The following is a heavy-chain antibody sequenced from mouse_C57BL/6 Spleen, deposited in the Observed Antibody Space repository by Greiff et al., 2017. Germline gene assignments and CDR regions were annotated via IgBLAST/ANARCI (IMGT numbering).Heavy chain of an antibody. V-gene: IGHV1-80*01. CDR3: ARGGGREGYFDV. CDR1: GYAFSSYW. Sequence: QVQLQQSGAELVKPGASVKISCKASGYAFSSYWMNWVKQRPGKGLEWIGQIYPGDGDTNYNGKFKGKATLTADKSSSTAYMQLSSLTSEDSAVYFCARGGGREGYFDVGGTGTTVTVTS. D-gene: IGHD3-3*01. J-gene: IGHJ1*03. CDR2: IYPGDGDT.